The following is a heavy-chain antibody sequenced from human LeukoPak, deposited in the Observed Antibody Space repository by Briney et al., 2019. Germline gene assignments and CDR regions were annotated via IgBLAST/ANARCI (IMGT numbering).Heavy chain of an antibody. Sequence: GGSLRLSCAASGFTFSSYEMNWVRQAPGKGLEWVSYISSSGITIYYADSVKGRFTIPRDNAKNSLYLQMNSLRAEDTAVYYCARERFLVSSSSHFDYWGQGTLVTVSS. D-gene: IGHD6-6*01. CDR1: GFTFSSYE. CDR3: ARERFLVSSSSHFDY. J-gene: IGHJ4*02. V-gene: IGHV3-48*03. CDR2: ISSSGITI.